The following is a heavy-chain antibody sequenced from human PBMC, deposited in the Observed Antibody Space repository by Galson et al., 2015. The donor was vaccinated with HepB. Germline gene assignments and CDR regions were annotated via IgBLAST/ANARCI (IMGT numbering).Heavy chain of an antibody. Sequence: SLRLSCAASGFTFSSYSMNWVRQAPGKGLEWVSYISYSASTVYYADSVEGRFTMSRDNAKNSLYLQMNSLGAEDTAVYYCARAQLGMNLWGQGTLVTVSS. CDR2: ISYSASTV. V-gene: IGHV3-48*01. CDR3: ARAQLGMNL. J-gene: IGHJ5*02. D-gene: IGHD3-16*01. CDR1: GFTFSSYS.